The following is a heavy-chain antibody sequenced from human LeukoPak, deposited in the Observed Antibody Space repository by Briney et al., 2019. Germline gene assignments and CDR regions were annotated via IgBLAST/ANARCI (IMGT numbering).Heavy chain of an antibody. Sequence: SSETLSLTCTVSGGSVRSASYYWSWIRQGAGKGLEWLGRIYGSGSTNYNPSLKSRLSMSVDTSKNQFSLKLSSVTAADTAIYYCARDSSYGSGSYEYFDFWGQGILVTVSS. CDR3: ARDSSYGSGSYEYFDF. J-gene: IGHJ4*02. CDR1: GGSVRSASYY. D-gene: IGHD3-10*01. V-gene: IGHV4-61*02. CDR2: IYGSGST.